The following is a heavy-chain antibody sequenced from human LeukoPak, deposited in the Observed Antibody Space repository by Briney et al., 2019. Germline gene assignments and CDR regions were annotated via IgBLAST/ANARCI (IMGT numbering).Heavy chain of an antibody. J-gene: IGHJ4*02. CDR1: GGSVSRGSYY. CDR3: ARDQACSGGSCYDY. CDR2: IYYSGST. D-gene: IGHD2-15*01. Sequence: SETLALICTVSGGSVSRGSYYWSWIRQPPGKGLEWIGYIYYSGSTNYNPSLKSRVTISVDTSKNQFSLKLSSVTAADKAVYYCARDQACSGGSCYDYWGQGTLVTVSS. V-gene: IGHV4-61*01.